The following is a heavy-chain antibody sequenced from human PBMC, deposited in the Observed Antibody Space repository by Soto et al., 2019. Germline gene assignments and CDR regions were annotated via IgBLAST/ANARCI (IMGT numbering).Heavy chain of an antibody. Sequence: PSETLSLTCAVSGGSISSTYWWYWVRQTPGKGLEWIGGIYHSGSTNYNPSLRSRVAMSVDDSKNKFSLRLTSATAADTAVYYLATGLIGVFNDKSSSVLAPGGQGTRSPASS. V-gene: IGHV4-4*02. CDR3: ATGLIGVFNDKSSSVLAP. CDR2: IYHSGST. CDR1: GGSISSTYW. D-gene: IGHD2-8*01. J-gene: IGHJ4*02.